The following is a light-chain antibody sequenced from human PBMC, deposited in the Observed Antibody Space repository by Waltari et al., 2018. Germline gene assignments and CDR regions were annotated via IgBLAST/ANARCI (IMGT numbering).Light chain of an antibody. Sequence: DIQMAQSPSSLSASVGDTVTITCRVSQSITTALNWYQQRPGQAPRLLIYAASSLPGGVPSRFSGSGSGTDFTLTINGLQPEDFATYYCQDSYSTLSFVFGPGTRVDV. CDR3: QDSYSTLSFV. J-gene: IGKJ3*01. V-gene: IGKV1-39*01. CDR2: AAS. CDR1: QSITTA.